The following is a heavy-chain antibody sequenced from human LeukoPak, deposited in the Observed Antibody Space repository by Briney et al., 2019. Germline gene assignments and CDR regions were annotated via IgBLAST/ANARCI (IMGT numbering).Heavy chain of an antibody. V-gene: IGHV4-38-2*02. CDR3: ARVQVTSYYGAFDI. D-gene: IGHD1-26*01. CDR1: GYSISSGYY. CDR2: IYYSGST. Sequence: SETLSLTCTISGYSISSGYYWGWIRQPPGKGLEWIGYIYYSGSTNYNPSLKSRVTISVDTSKNQFSLKLSSVTAADTAVYYCARVQVTSYYGAFDIWGQGTMVTVSS. J-gene: IGHJ3*02.